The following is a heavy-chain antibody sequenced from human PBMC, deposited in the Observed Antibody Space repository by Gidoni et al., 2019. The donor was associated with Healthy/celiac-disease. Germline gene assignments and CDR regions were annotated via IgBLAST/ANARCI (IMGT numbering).Heavy chain of an antibody. Sequence: EVQLVESGGGLVQPGGSLRLSCAASECTFSNYSMNWVRQAPGKGLEYVSYINSRSTTIYYADSVKGRFTISRDNAKNSLYLQMNSLRAEDTAVYYCARDGTGSGWFKNYGMDVWGQGTTVTVSS. CDR2: INSRSTTI. CDR3: ARDGTGSGWFKNYGMDV. J-gene: IGHJ6*02. CDR1: ECTFSNYS. V-gene: IGHV3-48*01. D-gene: IGHD6-19*01.